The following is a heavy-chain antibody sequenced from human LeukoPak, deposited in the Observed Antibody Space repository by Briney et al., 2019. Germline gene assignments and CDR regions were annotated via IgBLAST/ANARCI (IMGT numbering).Heavy chain of an antibody. CDR2: IYSGGST. V-gene: IGHV3-53*01. J-gene: IGHJ6*03. CDR1: GFTVSSKY. Sequence: GGSLRLSCAASGFTVSSKYMSWVRQAPGKGLEWVSVIYSGGSTYYADSVKGRFTISRDNSKNTLYLQMNSLRAEDTAVYYCAKGRIDSSGYYYYYYYYMDVWGKGTTVTTSS. CDR3: AKGRIDSSGYYYYYYYYMDV. D-gene: IGHD3-22*01.